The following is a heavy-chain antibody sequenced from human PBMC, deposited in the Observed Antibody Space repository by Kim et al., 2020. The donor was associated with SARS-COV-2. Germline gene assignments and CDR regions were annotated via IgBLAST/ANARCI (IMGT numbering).Heavy chain of an antibody. J-gene: IGHJ3*02. V-gene: IGHV1-69*13. D-gene: IGHD3-22*01. CDR3: ARDPSSGQYSGAFDI. Sequence: SVKVSCKASGGTFSSYAISWVRQAPGQGLEWMGGIIPIFGTANYAQKFQGRVTITADESTSTAYMELSSLRSEDTAVYYCARDPSSGQYSGAFDIWGQGTMVTVSS. CDR2: IIPIFGTA. CDR1: GGTFSSYA.